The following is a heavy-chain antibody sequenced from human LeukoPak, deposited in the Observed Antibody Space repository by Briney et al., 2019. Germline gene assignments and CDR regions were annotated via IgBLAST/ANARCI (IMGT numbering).Heavy chain of an antibody. CDR3: VRTPPGDTAMVTDGAFDI. CDR2: IYSGGST. J-gene: IGHJ3*02. CDR1: GFTVSSNY. V-gene: IGHV3-66*01. Sequence: PRGSLRLSCAAAGFTVSSNYMSWGRQAPGKGLVWVSVIYSGGSTYYADSVKGRFTISRYNSKNTLSLQINSLRPEHTAMHYCVRTPPGDTAMVTDGAFDIWGQGTMVTVSS. D-gene: IGHD5-18*01.